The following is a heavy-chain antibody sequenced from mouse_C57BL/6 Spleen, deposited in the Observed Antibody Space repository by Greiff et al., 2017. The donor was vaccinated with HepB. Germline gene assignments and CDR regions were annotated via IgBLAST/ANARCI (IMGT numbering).Heavy chain of an antibody. J-gene: IGHJ1*03. V-gene: IGHV5-6*02. CDR3: ARVDDYDGYFDV. D-gene: IGHD2-4*01. CDR1: GFTFSSYG. CDR2: ISSGGSYT. Sequence: VKLVESGGDLVKPGGSLKLSCAASGFTFSSYGMSWVRQTPDKRLEWVATISSGGSYTYYPDSVKGRFTISRDNAKNTLYLQMSSLKSEDTAMYYCARVDDYDGYFDVWGTGTTVTVSS.